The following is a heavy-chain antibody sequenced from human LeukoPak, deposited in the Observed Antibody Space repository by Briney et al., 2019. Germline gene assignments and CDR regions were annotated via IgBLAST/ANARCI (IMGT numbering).Heavy chain of an antibody. Sequence: GGSLRLSCAASGFTFSSYSMTWVRQAPGKGLEWVSSISSSSSYIYYADSVKGRFTISRDNAKNSLYLQMNSLRAEDTAVHYCARDSSSWYLIDYWGQGTLVTVSS. J-gene: IGHJ4*02. CDR3: ARDSSSWYLIDY. V-gene: IGHV3-21*01. D-gene: IGHD6-13*01. CDR2: ISSSSSYI. CDR1: GFTFSSYS.